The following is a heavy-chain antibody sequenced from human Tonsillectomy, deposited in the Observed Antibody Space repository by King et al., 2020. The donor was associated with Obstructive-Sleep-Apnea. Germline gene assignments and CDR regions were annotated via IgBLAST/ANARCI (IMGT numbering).Heavy chain of an antibody. V-gene: IGHV4-39*07. CDR3: AREKGELLSGWFSRPIDY. D-gene: IGHD3-10*01. J-gene: IGHJ4*02. CDR2: IYYSGST. Sequence: LQLQESGPGLVKPSETLSLTCTVSGGSISSSGYYWGWIRQPPGKGLEWIGSIYYSGSTYYNPSLKSRVTISVDTSKNQFSLILSSVTAADTAGYYCAREKGELLSGWFSRPIDYWGQGTLVTVSS. CDR1: GGSISSSGYY.